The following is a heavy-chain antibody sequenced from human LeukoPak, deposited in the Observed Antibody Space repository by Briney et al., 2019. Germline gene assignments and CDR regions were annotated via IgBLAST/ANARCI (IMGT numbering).Heavy chain of an antibody. CDR1: GGSISNYY. J-gene: IGHJ3*02. CDR2: IYYSGST. CDR3: AREEHDAFDI. D-gene: IGHD1-26*01. Sequence: SETLSLTCSVSGGSISNYYWSWIRQPPGKGLEWIGYIYYSGSTNYNPSLKSRVTRSVDTSKNQFSLKLSSVTAADTAVYYCAREEHDAFDIWGQGTMVTVSS. V-gene: IGHV4-59*01.